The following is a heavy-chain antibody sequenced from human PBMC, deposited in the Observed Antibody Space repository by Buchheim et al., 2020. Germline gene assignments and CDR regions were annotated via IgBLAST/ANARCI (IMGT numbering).Heavy chain of an antibody. CDR1: GFTFSNAW. CDR3: TTDFATVYYYYYYYMDV. Sequence: EVQLVESGGGLVKPGGSLRFSCAASGFTFSNAWMSWVRQAPGKGLEWVGRIKSKTDGGTTDYAAPVKGRFTISRDDSKNTLYLQMNSLKTEDTAVYYCTTDFATVYYYYYYYMDVWGKGTT. V-gene: IGHV3-15*01. CDR2: IKSKTDGGTT. D-gene: IGHD4-17*01. J-gene: IGHJ6*03.